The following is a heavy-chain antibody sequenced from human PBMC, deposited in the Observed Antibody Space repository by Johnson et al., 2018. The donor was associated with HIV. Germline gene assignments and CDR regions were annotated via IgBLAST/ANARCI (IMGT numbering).Heavy chain of an antibody. CDR1: GLTLSAYG. V-gene: IGHV3-33*01. Sequence: VQLVESGGGVVQPGTSLRLSCEASGLTLSAYGLHWVRQAPGKGLEWVAVIWPDGSNRYYADSVKGRFTVSRDNSKNTLYLQMNSLRAEDTAVYYCAREAGTAFDIWGQGTMVTVSS. CDR3: AREAGTAFDI. CDR2: IWPDGSNR. J-gene: IGHJ3*02.